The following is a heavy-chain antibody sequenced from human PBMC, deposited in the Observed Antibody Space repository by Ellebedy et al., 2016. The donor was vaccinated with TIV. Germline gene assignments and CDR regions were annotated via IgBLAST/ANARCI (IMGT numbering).Heavy chain of an antibody. V-gene: IGHV1-2*02. CDR3: ARVDV. CDR1: GYTFIGYY. CDR2: INPHSGDT. Sequence: ASVKVSCXASGYTFIGYYIHWVRQAPGQGLEWMGWINPHSGDTRVAQKFQGRLTMTMDSSISTGYMELNGLQSDDTAVYFCARVDVWGRGTTVTVSS. J-gene: IGHJ6*04.